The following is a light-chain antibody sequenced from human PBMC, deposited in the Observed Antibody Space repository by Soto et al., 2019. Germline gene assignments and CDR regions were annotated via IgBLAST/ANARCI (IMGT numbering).Light chain of an antibody. Sequence: QSVLSQPASVSGSPGQSIAISCTGTSSDVGSYNLVSWYQQHPGKAPKLMIYDAFRRPSGVSDRFSGSRSGNTASLTISGLQSEDEADYYFCAYAGSNTYVFGTGTKLTVL. CDR2: DAF. V-gene: IGLV2-23*01. CDR3: CAYAGSNTYV. CDR1: SSDVGSYNL. J-gene: IGLJ1*01.